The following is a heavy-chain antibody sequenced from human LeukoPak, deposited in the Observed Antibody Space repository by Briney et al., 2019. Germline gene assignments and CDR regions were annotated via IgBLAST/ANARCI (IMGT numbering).Heavy chain of an antibody. D-gene: IGHD3-9*01. CDR2: VSGRDTST. CDR1: GFTFSNYA. Sequence: GASLRLSCAASGFTFSNYAMSWVRQAPGKGLEWVSAVSGRDTSTYYTDSVKGRFTISRDNSKDTLYLQMNSLSAEDTAIYYCAKWGDYDVLTGYYDSDYWGQGTLVTVSS. J-gene: IGHJ4*02. V-gene: IGHV3-23*01. CDR3: AKWGDYDVLTGYYDSDY.